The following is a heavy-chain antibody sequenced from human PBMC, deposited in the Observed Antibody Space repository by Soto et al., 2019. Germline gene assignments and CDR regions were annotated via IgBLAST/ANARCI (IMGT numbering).Heavy chain of an antibody. CDR3: ARQYYDFWSGYYLTSAFDY. D-gene: IGHD3-3*01. CDR1: GGSISSSSYY. Sequence: SETLSLTCTVPGGSISSSSYYWGWIRQPPGKGLEWIGSIYYSGSTYYNPSLKSRVTISVDTSKNQFSLKLSSVTAADTAVYYRARQYYDFWSGYYLTSAFDYWGQGTLVTVSS. CDR2: IYYSGST. J-gene: IGHJ4*02. V-gene: IGHV4-39*01.